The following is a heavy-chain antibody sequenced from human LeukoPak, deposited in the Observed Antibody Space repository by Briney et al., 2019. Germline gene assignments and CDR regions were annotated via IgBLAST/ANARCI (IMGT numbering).Heavy chain of an antibody. CDR2: IKSKTDGGTT. CDR1: GFTFSNAW. CDR3: TTVPRGSKITMVRGFFRDY. D-gene: IGHD3-10*01. Sequence: PGGSLRLSCAASGFTFSNAWMSWVRQAPGKGLEWVGRIKSKTDGGTTDYAAPVKGRFTISRDDSKNTLYLQMNSLKTEDTAVYYCTTVPRGSKITMVRGFFRDYWGQGTLVTVSS. J-gene: IGHJ4*02. V-gene: IGHV3-15*01.